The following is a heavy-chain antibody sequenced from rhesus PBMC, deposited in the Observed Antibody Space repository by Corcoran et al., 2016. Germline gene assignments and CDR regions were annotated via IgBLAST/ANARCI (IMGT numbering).Heavy chain of an antibody. CDR2: ITYSGST. CDR3: AREPSNTVGLDS. D-gene: IGHD4-23*01. CDR1: GGSIRRGYYS. V-gene: IGHV4-122*02. Sequence: QVQLQESGPGLVKPSETLSLTCAVSGGSIRRGYYSWSWIRQPPGKGLECIGYITYSGSTSYNPSLNSRVTISRDTAKNQFSLKLSSGTAADTAVYYCAREPSNTVGLDSWGQGVVVTVSS. J-gene: IGHJ6*01.